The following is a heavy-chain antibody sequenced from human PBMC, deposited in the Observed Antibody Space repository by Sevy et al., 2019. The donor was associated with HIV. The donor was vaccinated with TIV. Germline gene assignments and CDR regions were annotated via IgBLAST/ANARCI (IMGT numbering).Heavy chain of an antibody. J-gene: IGHJ6*02. CDR2: ISSSGSTI. CDR1: GFTFSDYY. D-gene: IGHD3-10*01. CDR3: ARDSLTSGGYYGSGSNYGMDV. Sequence: GGSLRLSCAASGFTFSDYYMSWIRQAPGKGLEWVSYISSSGSTIYYADSVKGRFTISRENAKNSLYLQTNSLRAEETAVYYCARDSLTSGGYYGSGSNYGMDVWGQGTTVTVSS. V-gene: IGHV3-11*01.